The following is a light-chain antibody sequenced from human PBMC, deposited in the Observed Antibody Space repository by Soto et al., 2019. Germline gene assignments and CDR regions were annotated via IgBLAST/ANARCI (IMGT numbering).Light chain of an antibody. CDR3: QKFNSYPIT. Sequence: ETQITHSPPYVSASVVDRGTRTCRASQDVGKWLAWYQQKPGKAPKLLVYAASTLQSGVPSRFSGSGSGTEFTLTISSLQPEDFATYYCQKFNSYPITFGKGPQREIK. CDR1: QDVGKW. CDR2: AAS. J-gene: IGKJ5*01. V-gene: IGKV1-12*01.